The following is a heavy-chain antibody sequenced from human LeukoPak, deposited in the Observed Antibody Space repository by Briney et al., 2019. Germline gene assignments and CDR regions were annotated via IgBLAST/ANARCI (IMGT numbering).Heavy chain of an antibody. CDR2: IWYDGSNK. Sequence: PGGSLRLSCAASGFTFSSYGMHWVRQAPGKGLEWVAVIWYDGSNKYYADSVKGRFTISRDNSKNTLYLQMNSLRAEDTAVYYCAKDRERGYFDYWGQGTLVTVSS. D-gene: IGHD3-16*01. CDR1: GFTFSSYG. CDR3: AKDRERGYFDY. J-gene: IGHJ4*02. V-gene: IGHV3-33*06.